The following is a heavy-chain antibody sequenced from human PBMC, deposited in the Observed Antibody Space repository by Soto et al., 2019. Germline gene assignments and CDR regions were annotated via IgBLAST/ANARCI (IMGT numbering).Heavy chain of an antibody. J-gene: IGHJ4*02. Sequence: EVQLLESGGGLIQPGGPLRLSCAASGFSFSNYAMSWVRQSPGKGLEWVSIISGSGGDTYYTDSVKGRFTISRDNSKNTLYLQMNSLRVDDTAVYYCAKDNSGSSLSPGKDGHFDYWGQGTLVTVSS. V-gene: IGHV3-23*01. CDR2: ISGSGGDT. CDR1: GFSFSNYA. CDR3: AKDNSGSSLSPGKDGHFDY. D-gene: IGHD6-6*01.